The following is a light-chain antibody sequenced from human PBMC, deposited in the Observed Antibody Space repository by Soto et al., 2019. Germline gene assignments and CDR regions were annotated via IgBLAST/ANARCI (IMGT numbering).Light chain of an antibody. V-gene: IGKV1-5*03. J-gene: IGKJ1*01. Sequence: DIPVTQSASTLSGSAGDRATITCRASQSFXSRFAWYQQKPGKAPKILXDKASTLTSGVPSRFSGSGSGTEFTLTISSMQPDDFATYYCQHYNSYSEAFGQGTKVEIK. CDR1: QSFXSR. CDR2: KAS. CDR3: QHYNSYSEA.